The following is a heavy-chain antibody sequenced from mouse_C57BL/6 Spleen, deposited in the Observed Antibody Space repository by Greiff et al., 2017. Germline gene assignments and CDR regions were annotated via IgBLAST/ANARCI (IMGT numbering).Heavy chain of an antibody. CDR1: GYTFTSYW. D-gene: IGHD2-4*01. V-gene: IGHV1-64*01. J-gene: IGHJ2*01. CDR2: IHPNSGST. Sequence: QVQLQQPGAELVKPGASVKLSCKASGYTFTSYWMHWVKQRPGQGLEWIGMIHPNSGSTNYNEKFKSKATLTVDKSSSTAYMQLSSLTSEDSAVYYCARSWDDYDYFDYWGQGTTLTVSS. CDR3: ARSWDDYDYFDY.